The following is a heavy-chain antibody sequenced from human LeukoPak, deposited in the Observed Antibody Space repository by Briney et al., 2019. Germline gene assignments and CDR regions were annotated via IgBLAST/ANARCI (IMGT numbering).Heavy chain of an antibody. V-gene: IGHV4-59*01. CDR1: GVSISSYY. J-gene: IGHJ4*02. CDR2: IYYSGST. D-gene: IGHD1-26*01. CDR3: ARDGGSYHPFDY. Sequence: SETLSLTCTVSGVSISSYYWSWIRQPPGKGLEWIGYIYYSGSTNYNPSLKSRVTISVDTSKNQFSLKLSSVTAADTAVYYCARDGGSYHPFDYWGQGTLVTVSS.